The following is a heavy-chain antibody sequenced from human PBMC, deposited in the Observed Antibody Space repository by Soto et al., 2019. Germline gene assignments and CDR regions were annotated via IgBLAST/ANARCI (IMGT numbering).Heavy chain of an antibody. D-gene: IGHD6-13*01. CDR1: GGSISSYY. CDR2: IYYSGST. CDR3: AREGVSSSWYNYYGMDV. Sequence: SETLSLTCTVSGGSISSYYWSWIRHPPGKGLEWIGYIYYSGSTNYNPSLKSRVTISVDTSKNQFSLKLSSVTAADTAVYYCAREGVSSSWYNYYGMDVWGQGTTVTVSS. V-gene: IGHV4-59*01. J-gene: IGHJ6*02.